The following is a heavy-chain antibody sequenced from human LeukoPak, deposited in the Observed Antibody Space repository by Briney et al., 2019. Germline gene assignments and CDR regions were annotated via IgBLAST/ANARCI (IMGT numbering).Heavy chain of an antibody. V-gene: IGHV3-30-3*01. CDR2: ISYDGSNK. CDR1: GFTFSSYA. D-gene: IGHD2-21*01. J-gene: IGHJ3*02. CDR3: ARLSYWVFEI. Sequence: GGSLRLSCAASGFTFSSYAMHWVRQAPGKGLEWVAVISYDGSNKYYADPVKGRFTISRDNAKNSLYLQMNSLRAEDTSVYFCARLSYWVFEIWGQGTMVTVSS.